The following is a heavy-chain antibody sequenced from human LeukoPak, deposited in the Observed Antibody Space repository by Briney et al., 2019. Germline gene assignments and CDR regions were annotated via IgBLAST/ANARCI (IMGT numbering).Heavy chain of an antibody. J-gene: IGHJ5*02. V-gene: IGHV1-2*02. D-gene: IGHD3-10*01. CDR2: INPYSGAT. CDR3: ARQSGAGNWFDP. CDR1: GYTFTGYY. Sequence: ASVKVSCKASGYTFTGYYIHWVRQAPGQGLEWMGWINPYSGATNYAPKFQGRVTMTRDTSISRGYMELSGVRSDDTAVYYCARQSGAGNWFDPWGRGTLVTVSS.